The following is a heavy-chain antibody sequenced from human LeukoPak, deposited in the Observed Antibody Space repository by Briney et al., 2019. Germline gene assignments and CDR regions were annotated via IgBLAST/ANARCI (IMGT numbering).Heavy chain of an antibody. CDR2: VKSDGAGT. CDR3: AREYYYDSSGNKKFDY. J-gene: IGHJ4*02. V-gene: IGHV3-21*01. D-gene: IGHD3-22*01. CDR1: GFTFGTYA. Sequence: GGSLRLSCAASGFTFGTYAMSWVRQAPGKGLAWVASVKSDGAGTHYADSVKGRFTISRDNAKNSLYLQMNSLRAEDTAVYYCAREYYYDSSGNKKFDYWGQGTLVTVSS.